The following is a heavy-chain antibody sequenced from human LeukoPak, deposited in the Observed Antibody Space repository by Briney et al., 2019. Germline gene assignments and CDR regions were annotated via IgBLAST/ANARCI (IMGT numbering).Heavy chain of an antibody. CDR1: GYTFTNSY. CDR2: INPSGGST. CDR3: ARAKDSYGYSGFDY. J-gene: IGHJ4*02. V-gene: IGHV1-46*01. D-gene: IGHD5-18*01. Sequence: ASVKVSCKAPGYTFTNSYIHWVRQAPGQGLEWMGIINPSGGSTNYAQKFQGRVTMTRDTSTSTAYMELRSLRSDDTAVYYCARAKDSYGYSGFDYWGQGTLVTVSS.